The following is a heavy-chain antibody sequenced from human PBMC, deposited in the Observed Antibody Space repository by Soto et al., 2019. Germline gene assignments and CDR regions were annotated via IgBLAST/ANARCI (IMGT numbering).Heavy chain of an antibody. CDR2: INPSGSI. Sequence: VQLQQWGAGLLKPSETLSLTCAVYGGSFSGYHWSWFRQPPGKGLECIGEINPSGSINYNPSLKSRDTISLDTSKNQFSLNLSSVTAADTAVYYCATFGGATTVTRGSPRDYWGQGTLVTVSS. CDR1: GGSFSGYH. V-gene: IGHV4-34*01. J-gene: IGHJ4*02. CDR3: ATFGGATTVTRGSPRDY. D-gene: IGHD4-4*01.